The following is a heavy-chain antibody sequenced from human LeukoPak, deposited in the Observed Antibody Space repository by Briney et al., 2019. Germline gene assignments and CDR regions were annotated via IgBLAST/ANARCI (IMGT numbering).Heavy chain of an antibody. Sequence: PGGSLRLSCAASGFTLITYWMHWVRQAPGKGLVWVSRINIDGSSTNYADSVKGRFTISRDNAKHTLYLQMSSLRAEDTAVYFCARGPIATTGLDWFDPWGQGTLVTVSS. D-gene: IGHD4-11*01. CDR2: INIDGSST. CDR3: ARGPIATTGLDWFDP. J-gene: IGHJ5*02. CDR1: GFTLITYW. V-gene: IGHV3-74*01.